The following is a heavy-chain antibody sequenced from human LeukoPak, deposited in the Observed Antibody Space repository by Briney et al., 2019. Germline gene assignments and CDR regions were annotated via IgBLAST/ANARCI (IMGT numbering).Heavy chain of an antibody. CDR1: GFTFSSYA. D-gene: IGHD3-22*01. CDR3: AKDRDSRRITMIVVVNYYFDY. V-gene: IGHV3-23*01. J-gene: IGHJ4*02. CDR2: ISGSGGST. Sequence: GGSLRLSCAASGFTFSSYAMSWVRQAPGKGLEWVSAISGSGGSTYYADSVKGRFTISRDNSKNTLYLQMNSLRAEDTAVYYCAKDRDSRRITMIVVVNYYFDYRGQGTLVTVSS.